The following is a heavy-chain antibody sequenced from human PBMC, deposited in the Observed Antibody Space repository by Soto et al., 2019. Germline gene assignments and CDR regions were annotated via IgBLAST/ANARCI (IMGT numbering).Heavy chain of an antibody. CDR2: ISGSGGST. CDR1: GFTFSSYA. V-gene: IGHV3-23*01. D-gene: IGHD3-3*01. J-gene: IGHJ5*02. CDR3: AKVRSLYYDFWSGLNWFDH. Sequence: PGGSLRLSCAASGFTFSSYAMSWVRQAPGKGLEWVSAISGSGGSTYYADSVKGRFTISRDNSKNTLYLQMNSLRAEDTAVYYCAKVRSLYYDFWSGLNWFDHWGQGTLVTVS.